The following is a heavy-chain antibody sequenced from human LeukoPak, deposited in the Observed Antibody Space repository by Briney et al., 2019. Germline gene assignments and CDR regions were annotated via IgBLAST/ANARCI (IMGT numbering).Heavy chain of an antibody. D-gene: IGHD4-23*01. Sequence: GGSLRLSCAASGFTFSNYAMSWVRQAPGRGLEWVSSISSSSSYIYYADSAKGRFTISRDNAKNSLYLQMNSLRAEDTAVYYCARGYGGTRGDYWGQGTLVTVSS. CDR1: GFTFSNYA. CDR2: ISSSSSYI. CDR3: ARGYGGTRGDY. J-gene: IGHJ4*02. V-gene: IGHV3-21*01.